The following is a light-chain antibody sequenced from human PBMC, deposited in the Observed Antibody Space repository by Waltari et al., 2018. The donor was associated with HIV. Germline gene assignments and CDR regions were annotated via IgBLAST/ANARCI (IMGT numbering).Light chain of an antibody. V-gene: IGLV3-25*03. CDR3: QSVDAGGTQVV. Sequence: VSVSPGQTAAITCSGDAMPTQYSFWYQQRPGQAPVMVIFKDTQRASGIPERFSGSSSGTTVTLTISGVQTEDEADYYCQSVDAGGTQVVFGGGTKLSVL. CDR2: KDT. CDR1: AMPTQY. J-gene: IGLJ2*01.